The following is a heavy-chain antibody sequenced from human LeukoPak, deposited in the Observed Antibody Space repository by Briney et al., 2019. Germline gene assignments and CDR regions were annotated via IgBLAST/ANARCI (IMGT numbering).Heavy chain of an antibody. J-gene: IGHJ4*02. CDR3: ARDTPYAAAGTGGFDY. CDR2: IRYDGSNK. D-gene: IGHD6-13*01. Sequence: GGSLRLSCAASGFTFSSYGMHWVRQAPGKGLEWVAFIRYDGSNKYYVDSVKGRFTISRDNSKNTLYLQMNSLRAEDTAVYYCARDTPYAAAGTGGFDYWGQGTLVTVSS. V-gene: IGHV3-30*02. CDR1: GFTFSSYG.